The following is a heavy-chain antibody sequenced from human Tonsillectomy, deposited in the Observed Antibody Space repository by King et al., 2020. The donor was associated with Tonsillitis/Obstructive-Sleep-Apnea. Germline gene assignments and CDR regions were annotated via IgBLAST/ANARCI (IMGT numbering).Heavy chain of an antibody. CDR1: GGSISSYY. V-gene: IGHV4-59*01. Sequence: LQLQESGPGLVKPSETLSLTCTVSGGSISSYYWSWIRQPPGKGLEWIGYIYYSGSTNYNPSLKSRVTISVDTSKNQFSLKLSSVTAADTAVYSCAIGASTVNPLSPYYYYGMDVWGQGTTVTVSS. CDR2: IYYSGST. D-gene: IGHD4-11*01. J-gene: IGHJ6*02. CDR3: AIGASTVNPLSPYYYYGMDV.